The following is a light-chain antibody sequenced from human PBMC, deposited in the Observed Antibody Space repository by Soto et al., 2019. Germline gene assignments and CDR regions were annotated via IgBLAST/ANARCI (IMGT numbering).Light chain of an antibody. J-gene: IGLJ2*01. CDR3: SSYTSGSTLV. V-gene: IGLV2-14*01. Sequence: QSALTQPASVSGSPGQSITISCTGTSSDVGGYNYVSWYQQHPGKAPKLMIYEVSNRPSGVSDRFSGSKSGNTASLTISRLQAEDEGDYYCSSYTSGSTLVFGGGTKLTVL. CDR1: SSDVGGYNY. CDR2: EVS.